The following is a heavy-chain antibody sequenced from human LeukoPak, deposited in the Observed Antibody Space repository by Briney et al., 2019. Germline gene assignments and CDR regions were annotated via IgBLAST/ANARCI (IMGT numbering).Heavy chain of an antibody. D-gene: IGHD3-22*01. CDR1: GGTFSSSA. CDR2: IIPIFGIA. J-gene: IGHJ4*02. V-gene: IGHV1-69*04. CDR3: ATDVTYYDSSGYTGGAFDY. Sequence: GSSVKVSCKASGGTFSSSAISWVRQAPGQGLEWMGRIIPIFGIANYAQKFQGRVTITADKSTSTAYMELSSLRSEDTAVYYCATDVTYYDSSGYTGGAFDYWGQGTLVTVSS.